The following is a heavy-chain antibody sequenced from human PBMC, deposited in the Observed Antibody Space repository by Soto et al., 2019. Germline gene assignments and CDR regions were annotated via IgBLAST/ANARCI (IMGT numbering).Heavy chain of an antibody. D-gene: IGHD6-6*01. CDR3: AREAARPDQAPEYYYYMDV. Sequence: GGSLRLSCAASGFTFSSYSMNWVRQAPGKGLEWVSYISSSSSTIYYGAPVKGRFTISRDNAKNSLYLQMNSLRAEDTAVYYCAREAARPDQAPEYYYYMDVWGKGTTVTVSS. CDR2: ISSSSSTI. CDR1: GFTFSSYS. J-gene: IGHJ6*03. V-gene: IGHV3-48*01.